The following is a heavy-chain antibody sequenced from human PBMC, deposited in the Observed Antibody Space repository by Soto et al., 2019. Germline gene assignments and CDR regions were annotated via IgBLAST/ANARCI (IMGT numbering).Heavy chain of an antibody. J-gene: IGHJ1*01. CDR1: GFTFSSYA. CDR2: ISGSGGST. CDR3: AKKTTVTPLGGYFQH. D-gene: IGHD4-17*01. V-gene: IGHV3-23*01. Sequence: EVQLLESGGGLVQPGGSLRLSCAASGFTFSSYAMSWVRQAPGKGLEWVSAISGSGGSTYYADSVKGRFTISRDNSKNTLYLQMNSQRAEDTAVYYCAKKTTVTPLGGYFQHWGQGTLVTVSS.